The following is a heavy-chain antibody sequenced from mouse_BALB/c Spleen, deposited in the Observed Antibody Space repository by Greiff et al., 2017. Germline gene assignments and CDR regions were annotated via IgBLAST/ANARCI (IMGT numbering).Heavy chain of an antibody. CDR2: IDPANGNT. Sequence: EVQLQQSGAELVKPGASVKLSCTASGFNIKDTYMHWVKQRPEQGLEWIGRIDPANGNTKYDPKFQGKATITADTSSNTAYLQLSSLTSEDTAVYYCARGAMGYDYDYFDYWGQGTTLTVSS. V-gene: IGHV14-3*02. J-gene: IGHJ2*01. D-gene: IGHD2-4*01. CDR1: GFNIKDTY. CDR3: ARGAMGYDYDYFDY.